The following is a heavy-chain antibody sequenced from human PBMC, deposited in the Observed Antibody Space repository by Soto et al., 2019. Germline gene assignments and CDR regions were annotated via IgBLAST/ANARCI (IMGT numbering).Heavy chain of an antibody. Sequence: ASVKVSCKASGYTFTGYYIHWVRQAPGQGLEWMGWINPNSGGTNYAQKFQGWVTMTRDTSISTAYMELSRLRSDDTAVYYCARGTTGTHDAFDIWGQGTMVTVSS. CDR1: GYTFTGYY. CDR3: ARGTTGTHDAFDI. V-gene: IGHV1-2*04. J-gene: IGHJ3*02. D-gene: IGHD1-1*01. CDR2: INPNSGGT.